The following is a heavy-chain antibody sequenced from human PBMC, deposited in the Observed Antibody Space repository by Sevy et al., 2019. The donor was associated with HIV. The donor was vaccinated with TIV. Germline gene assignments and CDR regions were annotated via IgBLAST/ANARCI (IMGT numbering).Heavy chain of an antibody. CDR1: GYSFTTYW. D-gene: IGHD1-26*01. V-gene: IGHV5-51*01. J-gene: IGHJ6*02. Sequence: GESLNISCKGSGYSFTTYWIGWVRQMPGKGLEWMGIIFPGDSDTRYSPSCQGQVTISADNSISTAYLQWSSLKASDTAMYYCARARGIPHYYYGMDVWGQGTTVTVSS. CDR2: IFPGDSDT. CDR3: ARARGIPHYYYGMDV.